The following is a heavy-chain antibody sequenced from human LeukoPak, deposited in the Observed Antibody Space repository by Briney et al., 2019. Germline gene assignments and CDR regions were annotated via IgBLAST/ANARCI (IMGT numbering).Heavy chain of an antibody. D-gene: IGHD6-19*01. Sequence: SGPTLVXPTQTLTLTCTYSGFSLSSSGVGVGWVRQPPGKALEWLALIYWDDDKRYSPSLKSRLTITKDTSTNQVVLTMTNTDPVDTATYYCVYRRGLALDYWGQGTLVTVSS. J-gene: IGHJ4*02. CDR3: VYRRGLALDY. CDR2: IYWDDDK. CDR1: GFSLSSSGVG. V-gene: IGHV2-5*02.